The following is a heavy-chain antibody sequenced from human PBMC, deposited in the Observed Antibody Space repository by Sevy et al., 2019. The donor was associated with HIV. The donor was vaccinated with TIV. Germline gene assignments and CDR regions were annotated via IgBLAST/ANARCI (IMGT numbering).Heavy chain of an antibody. CDR1: GFSLSTSGVG. V-gene: IGHV2-5*02. CDR3: VQHLYYYGSRTWPPDS. J-gene: IGHJ4*02. CDR2: IYWDDDK. Sequence: SGPTLVNPTQTLTLTCTFSGFSLSTSGVGVGWIRQPPGKALEWLALIYWDDDKVYSPSLKSRLTVTKDTSKNQVVLTMTNVDPADTATYFCVQHLYYYGSRTWPPDSWGQGTLVTVSS. D-gene: IGHD3-10*01.